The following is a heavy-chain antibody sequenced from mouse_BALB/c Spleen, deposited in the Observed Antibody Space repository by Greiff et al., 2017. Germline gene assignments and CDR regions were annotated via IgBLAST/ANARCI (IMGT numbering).Heavy chain of an antibody. Sequence: VQVVESGPGLVAPSQSLSITCTVSGFSLTGYGVNWVRQPPGKGLEWLGMIWGDGSTDYNSALKSRLSISKDNSKSQVFLKMNSLQTDDTARYYCAREGYDAYSYAMDYWGQGTSVTVSS. CDR1: GFSLTGYG. CDR3: AREGYDAYSYAMDY. CDR2: IWGDGST. V-gene: IGHV2-6-7*01. J-gene: IGHJ4*01. D-gene: IGHD2-3*01.